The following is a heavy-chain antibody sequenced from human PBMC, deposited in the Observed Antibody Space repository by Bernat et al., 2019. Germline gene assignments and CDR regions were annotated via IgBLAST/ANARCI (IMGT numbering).Heavy chain of an antibody. CDR1: GFTFSSYG. CDR3: ARGWACSGGSCYPFDY. J-gene: IGHJ4*02. Sequence: QVQLVESGGGVVQSGGSLRLSCAASGFTFSSYGMHWVRQAPGKGLEWVAVIWYDGSNKYYADSVKGRFTISRDNSKNTLYLQMNSLRAEDTAVYYCARGWACSGGSCYPFDYWGQGTLVTVSS. CDR2: IWYDGSNK. V-gene: IGHV3-33*01. D-gene: IGHD2-15*01.